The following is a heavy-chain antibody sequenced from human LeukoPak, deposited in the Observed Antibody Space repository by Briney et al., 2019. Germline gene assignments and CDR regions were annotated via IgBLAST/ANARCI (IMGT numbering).Heavy chain of an antibody. D-gene: IGHD5-24*01. CDR3: ARSRDGYNYELDY. CDR1: GGSFSGYY. CDR2: INHSGST. Sequence: SETLSLTCAVYGGSFSGYYWSWIRQPPGKGLEWIGEINHSGSTNYNPSLKSRVTISVDTSKNQFSLKPSSVTAADTAVYYCARSRDGYNYELDYWGQGTLVAVSS. J-gene: IGHJ4*02. V-gene: IGHV4-34*01.